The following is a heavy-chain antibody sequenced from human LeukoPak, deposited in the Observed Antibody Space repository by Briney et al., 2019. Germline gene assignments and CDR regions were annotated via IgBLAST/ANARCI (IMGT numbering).Heavy chain of an antibody. CDR3: ARDSMDSVTIFGVVIINAFDI. D-gene: IGHD3-3*01. CDR1: GGTFSSYA. J-gene: IGHJ3*02. CDR2: IIPIFGTA. V-gene: IGHV1-69*01. Sequence: SVKVSCKASGGTFSSYAISWVRQAPGQGLEWMGGIIPIFGTANYAQKFQGRVTITADESTSTAYMELSSLRSEDTAVYYCARDSMDSVTIFGVVIINAFDIWGQGTMVTVSS.